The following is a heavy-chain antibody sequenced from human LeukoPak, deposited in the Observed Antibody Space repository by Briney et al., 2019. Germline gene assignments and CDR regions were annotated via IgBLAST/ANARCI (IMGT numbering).Heavy chain of an antibody. D-gene: IGHD4-17*01. CDR1: GGSISSGPYY. Sequence: SETLSLTCTVSGGSISSGPYYWGWIRQPPGKGLEWIGSVYYSGNTYYNSSLKSRVTISVDTSKNQFSLKLSSVTAADTAIYYCTREYGFMTTVFHAFDIWGQGTMVTVSS. V-gene: IGHV4-39*07. CDR3: TREYGFMTTVFHAFDI. CDR2: VYYSGNT. J-gene: IGHJ3*02.